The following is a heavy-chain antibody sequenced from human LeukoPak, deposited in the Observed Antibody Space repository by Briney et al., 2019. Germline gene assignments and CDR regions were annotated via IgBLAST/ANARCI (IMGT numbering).Heavy chain of an antibody. V-gene: IGHV4-59*01. CDR1: GGSISSYY. Sequence: SETLSLTCTVSGGSISSYYWSWIRQPPGKGLEWIGYIYYSGSTNYNPSLKSRVTISVDTSKNQFSLKLSSVTAADTAVYYCAIYVDTAMAGGGFAYWGQGTLVTVSS. D-gene: IGHD5-18*01. CDR2: IYYSGST. CDR3: AIYVDTAMAGGGFAY. J-gene: IGHJ4*02.